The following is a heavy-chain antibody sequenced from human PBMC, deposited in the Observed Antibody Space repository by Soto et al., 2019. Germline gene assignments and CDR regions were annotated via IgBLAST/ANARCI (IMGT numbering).Heavy chain of an antibody. V-gene: IGHV4-59*01. CDR3: ARDKAGTTLNSYFGMDV. Sequence: SETLSLTCTVSGGSISGYFWSWIRQPPGKGLEWIGYTHYSGSGIYNPSLKSRVTISVDTSKNQFSLKLNSVTSADTALYFCARDKAGTTLNSYFGMDVWGQGTTVTVSS. CDR2: THYSGSG. J-gene: IGHJ6*02. D-gene: IGHD1-7*01. CDR1: GGSISGYF.